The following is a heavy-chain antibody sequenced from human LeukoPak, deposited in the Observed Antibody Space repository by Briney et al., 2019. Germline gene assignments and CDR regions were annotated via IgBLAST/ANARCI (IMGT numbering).Heavy chain of an antibody. Sequence: PGGSLRLSCAASGFTVRSNYMSWVRQAPGKGLEWVSVIYSGGSTYYADSVKGRFTISRDNSKNTLYLQMNSLRAEDTAVYYCARVPSYYDSSGYYPNYYYMDVWGKGTTVTISS. J-gene: IGHJ6*03. V-gene: IGHV3-53*01. CDR2: IYSGGST. D-gene: IGHD3-22*01. CDR1: GFTVRSNY. CDR3: ARVPSYYDSSGYYPNYYYMDV.